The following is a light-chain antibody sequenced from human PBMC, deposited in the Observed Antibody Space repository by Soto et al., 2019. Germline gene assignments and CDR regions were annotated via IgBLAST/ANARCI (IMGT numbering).Light chain of an antibody. CDR3: LLNYSGAVI. J-gene: IGLJ2*01. CDR2: DLS. Sequence: QAVVTQEHSLTVSPGGTVTLTCGSSTGSVTSGHWPYWLQQKPGQAPRTLIYDLSDKPSWTPARFSGSLLGGKDALTLSGAQPEEEAEYSCLLNYSGAVIFGGGTKLTVL. V-gene: IGLV7-46*01. CDR1: TGSVTSGHW.